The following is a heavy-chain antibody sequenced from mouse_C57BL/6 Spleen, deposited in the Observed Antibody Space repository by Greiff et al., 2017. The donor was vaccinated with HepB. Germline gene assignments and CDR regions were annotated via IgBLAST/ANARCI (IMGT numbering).Heavy chain of an antibody. CDR2: ISNLAYSI. CDR3: ARRKGNFAMDY. J-gene: IGHJ4*01. Sequence: EVKLMESGGGLVQPGGSLKLSCAASGFTFSDYGMAWVRQAPRKGPEWVAFISNLAYSIYYADTVTGRFTISRENAKNTLYLEMSSLRSEDTAMYYCARRKGNFAMDYWGQGTSVTVSS. CDR1: GFTFSDYG. V-gene: IGHV5-15*04.